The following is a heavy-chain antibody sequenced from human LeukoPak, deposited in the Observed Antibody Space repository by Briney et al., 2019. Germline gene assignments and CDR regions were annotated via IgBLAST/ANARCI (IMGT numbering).Heavy chain of an antibody. J-gene: IGHJ6*03. Sequence: SETLSLTCTVSGGSISSYYWSWSRQPPGKGLEWIGYIYYSGSTNYNPSLKSRVTISVDTSKNQFSLKLSSVTAADTAVYYCARARYDSSGFGYYYYMDVWGKGPTVTISS. D-gene: IGHD3-22*01. CDR3: ARARYDSSGFGYYYYMDV. CDR2: IYYSGST. V-gene: IGHV4-59*01. CDR1: GGSISSYY.